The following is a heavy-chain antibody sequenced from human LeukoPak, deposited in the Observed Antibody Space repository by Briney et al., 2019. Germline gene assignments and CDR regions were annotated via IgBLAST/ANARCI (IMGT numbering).Heavy chain of an antibody. CDR2: VSYTGIS. Sequence: PSETLSLSCTVSGGSLGSYHRSWIRQSPGRGLEWIGYVSYTGISDYNPSLKSRVTISIDTSKDQFSLKLTSVTAADTASYYCATTGGYSYGTFDYWGQGIPVTVSS. D-gene: IGHD5-18*01. J-gene: IGHJ4*02. CDR3: ATTGGYSYGTFDY. V-gene: IGHV4-59*08. CDR1: GGSLGSYH.